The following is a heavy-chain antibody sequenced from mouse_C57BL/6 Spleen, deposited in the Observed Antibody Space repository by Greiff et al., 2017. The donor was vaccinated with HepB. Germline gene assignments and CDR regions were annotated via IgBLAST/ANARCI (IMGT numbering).Heavy chain of an antibody. Sequence: EVMLVESGGGLVKPGGSLKLSCAASGFTFSSYTMSWVRQTPEKRLEWVATISGGGGNTYYQDSVKGRFTISRDNAKNTLYLQMSSLRSEDTALYYCARRGGYAMDYWGQGTSVTVSA. CDR3: ARRGGYAMDY. CDR1: GFTFSSYT. V-gene: IGHV5-9*01. CDR2: ISGGGGNT. J-gene: IGHJ4*01.